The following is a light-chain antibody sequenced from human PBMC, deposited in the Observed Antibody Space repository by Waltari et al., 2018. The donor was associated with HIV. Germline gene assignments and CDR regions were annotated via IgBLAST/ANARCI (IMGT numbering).Light chain of an antibody. CDR2: DAS. J-gene: IGKJ4*01. Sequence: DIQMTQSPSSLSASVGDKVTITCQASQDIRHYLNWYQKKPGKAPNLLIYDASKLHTGVPSRFSGSGYGTHLTFTITSLQPEDIGTYYCQQFADLPLTFGGGTQVEI. V-gene: IGKV1-33*01. CDR3: QQFADLPLT. CDR1: QDIRHY.